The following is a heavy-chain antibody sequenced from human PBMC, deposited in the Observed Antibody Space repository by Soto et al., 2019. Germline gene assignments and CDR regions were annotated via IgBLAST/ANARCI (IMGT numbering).Heavy chain of an antibody. D-gene: IGHD5-12*01. CDR2: IIPIFGTA. CDR1: GGTFSSYA. CDR3: ARSTYSGYDYLRAGGMDV. Sequence: GASVKVSCKASGGTFSSYAISWVRQAPGQGLEWMGGIIPIFGTANYAQKFQGRVTITADESTSTAYMELSSLRSEDTAVYYCARSTYSGYDYLRAGGMDVWGQGTTVTVS. V-gene: IGHV1-69*13. J-gene: IGHJ6*02.